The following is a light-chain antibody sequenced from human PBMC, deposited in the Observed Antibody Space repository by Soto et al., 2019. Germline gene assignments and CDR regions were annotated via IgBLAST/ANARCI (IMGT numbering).Light chain of an antibody. Sequence: AIQMTQSPSSLSASVGDRVTITCRASQAIRNDLGWYQQRPGKAPKLLIYASSTLQTGVPSRFSGSGSGTDFTLTISSLQPEDFATYYCVQDYTYPFTFGPGTKVEIK. CDR1: QAIRND. CDR3: VQDYTYPFT. J-gene: IGKJ3*01. CDR2: ASS. V-gene: IGKV1-6*01.